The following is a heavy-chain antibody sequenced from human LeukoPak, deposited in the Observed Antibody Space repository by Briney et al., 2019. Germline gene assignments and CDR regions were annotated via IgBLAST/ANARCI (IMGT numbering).Heavy chain of an antibody. Sequence: GSLRLSCAASGFTFSSCCMNWVRQPPGKGLEWIGEINHSGSTNYNPSLKSRVTISVDTSKNQFSLKLSSVTAADTAVYYCARLGSGWYGWVDYWGQGTLVTVSS. J-gene: IGHJ4*02. CDR3: ARLGSGWYGWVDY. CDR1: GFTFSSCC. CDR2: INHSGST. V-gene: IGHV4-34*01. D-gene: IGHD6-19*01.